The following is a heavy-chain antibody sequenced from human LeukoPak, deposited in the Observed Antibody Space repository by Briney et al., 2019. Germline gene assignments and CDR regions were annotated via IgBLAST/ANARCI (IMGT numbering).Heavy chain of an antibody. J-gene: IGHJ6*02. Sequence: SGGSLRLSCAASGFTFSSFAMSWVRQAPGKGLEWVSGISDSGGTTYYADSVRGRFTVSRDNSKKTLFLQMSTLRAEDTAVYYCAKEMGGNYYYGMDVWGQGTTVTVSS. CDR1: GFTFSSFA. V-gene: IGHV3-23*01. CDR2: ISDSGGTT. CDR3: AKEMGGNYYYGMDV. D-gene: IGHD2-15*01.